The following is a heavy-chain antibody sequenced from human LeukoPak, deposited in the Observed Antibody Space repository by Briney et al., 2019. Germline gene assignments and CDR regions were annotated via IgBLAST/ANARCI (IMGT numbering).Heavy chain of an antibody. CDR2: IWYDGSNK. D-gene: IGHD3-22*01. V-gene: IGHV3-33*08. CDR1: GFTFSSYG. J-gene: IGHJ4*02. CDR3: ARDLRRYYDSSGYYSSDY. Sequence: GGSLRLSCAASGFTFSSYGMHWVRQTPGKGLEWVAVIWYDGSNKYYADSVKGRFTISRDNSKNTLYLQMNSLRAEDTAVYYCARDLRRYYDSSGYYSSDYWGQGTLVTVSS.